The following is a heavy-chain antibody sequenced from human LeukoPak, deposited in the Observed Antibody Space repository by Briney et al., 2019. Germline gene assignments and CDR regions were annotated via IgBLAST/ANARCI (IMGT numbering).Heavy chain of an antibody. CDR1: GYTFTGYY. CDR2: INPNSGGT. D-gene: IGHD2-15*01. CDR3: ARSGGSSIWYHYYYMDV. J-gene: IGHJ6*03. Sequence: ASVKVSCKASGYTFTGYYMHWVRQAPGQGLEWMGWINPNSGGTNYAQKFQGRVTMTRDTSISTAYMELSRLRSDDTAVYYCARSGGSSIWYHYYYMDVWGKGTTVTVSS. V-gene: IGHV1-2*02.